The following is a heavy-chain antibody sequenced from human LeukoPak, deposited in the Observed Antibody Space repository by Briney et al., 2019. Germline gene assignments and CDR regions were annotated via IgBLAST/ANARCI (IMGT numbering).Heavy chain of an antibody. D-gene: IGHD3-9*01. CDR2: ISAYNGNT. CDR1: GYTFTSYG. Sequence: ASVKVSCEASGYTFTSYGISWVRQAPGQGLEWMGWISAYNGNTNYAQKLQGRVTMTTDTSTSTAYMELRSLRSDDTAVYYCARSGTLVTDYYGMDVWGQGTTVTVSS. J-gene: IGHJ6*02. CDR3: ARSGTLVTDYYGMDV. V-gene: IGHV1-18*01.